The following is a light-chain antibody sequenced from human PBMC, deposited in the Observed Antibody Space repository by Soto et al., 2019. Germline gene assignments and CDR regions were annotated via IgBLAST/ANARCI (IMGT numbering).Light chain of an antibody. CDR1: QSISSK. Sequence: EIVMTQSPAPLSVSPGERATLSCRASQSISSKLAWYQQKPGQAPRLLLYGASTRATGIPARFSGSGSGTEFTLPITSLQSEACAVYYCQEYNNWHPITFSGGTQVEIK. CDR3: QEYNNWHPIT. V-gene: IGKV3-15*01. J-gene: IGKJ4*01. CDR2: GAS.